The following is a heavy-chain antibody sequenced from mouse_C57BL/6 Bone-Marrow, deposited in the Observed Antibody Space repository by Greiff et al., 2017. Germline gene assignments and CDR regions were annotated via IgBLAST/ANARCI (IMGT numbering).Heavy chain of an antibody. CDR1: EYEFPSHD. Sequence: EVKLMESGGGLVQPGESLKLSCESNEYEFPSHDMSWVRKTPEKRLELVAAINSDGGSTYYPDTMERRFIISRDNTKKTLYLHMSSLRSEDTALYYCARPLTPYAMDYWGQGTSVTVSS. CDR3: ARPLTPYAMDY. CDR2: INSDGGST. V-gene: IGHV5-2*01. D-gene: IGHD6-1*01. J-gene: IGHJ4*01.